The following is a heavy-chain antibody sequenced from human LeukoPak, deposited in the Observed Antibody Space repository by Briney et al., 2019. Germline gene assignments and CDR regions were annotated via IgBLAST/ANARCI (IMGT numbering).Heavy chain of an antibody. CDR2: ISGSGGST. Sequence: PAGSLRLSCAASGFTFSSYALSWVRQAPGKGLEWVSGISGSGGSTYYTDSVKGRFTISRDNSKNTLYLQMNSLRAEDTAVYYCAKDSYGMDVWGQGTTVTVSS. CDR1: GFTFSSYA. V-gene: IGHV3-23*01. CDR3: AKDSYGMDV. J-gene: IGHJ6*02.